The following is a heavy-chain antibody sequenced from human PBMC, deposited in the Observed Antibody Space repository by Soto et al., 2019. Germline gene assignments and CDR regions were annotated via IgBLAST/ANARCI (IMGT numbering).Heavy chain of an antibody. D-gene: IGHD6-25*01. CDR1: GGTFSSYA. CDR2: IIPIFGTA. V-gene: IGHV1-69*13. J-gene: IGHJ5*02. Sequence: SVKVSCKASGGTFSSYAISWVRQAPGQGLEWMGGIIPIFGTANYAQKFQGRVTITADESTSTAYMELSSLRSEDTAVYYCAGDGYSSVYNWFDPWGQGTLVTVSS. CDR3: AGDGYSSVYNWFDP.